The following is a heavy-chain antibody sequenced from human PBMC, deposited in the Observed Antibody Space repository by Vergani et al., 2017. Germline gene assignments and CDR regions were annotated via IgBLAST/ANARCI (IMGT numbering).Heavy chain of an antibody. CDR2: IWYDGSNK. CDR1: GFTFSSYG. D-gene: IGHD4-17*01. J-gene: IGHJ3*02. CDR3: ARVGYGDYGALDI. Sequence: QVQLVESGGGVVQPGRSLRLSCAASGFTFSSYGMHWVRQAPGKGLEWVAVIWYDGSNKYYADSVKGRFTISRDNSKNTLYLQMNSLRAEDTAEYYCARVGYGDYGALDIWGQGTMVTVSS. V-gene: IGHV3-33*01.